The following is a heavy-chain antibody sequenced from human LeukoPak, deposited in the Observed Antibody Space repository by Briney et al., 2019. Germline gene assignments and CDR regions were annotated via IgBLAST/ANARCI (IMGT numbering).Heavy chain of an antibody. CDR2: IKEDGSEK. Sequence: GGSLRLSCAASGFAFGSYWMSWVRQAPGKGLEWVANIKEDGSEKYYLDSVKGRISISRDNAKNSLYLQINSLKVEDRAVYYCAREKGTMIRAMAFEMWGQGTMVTVSS. J-gene: IGHJ3*02. CDR3: AREKGTMIRAMAFEM. D-gene: IGHD3-10*01. V-gene: IGHV3-7*01. CDR1: GFAFGSYW.